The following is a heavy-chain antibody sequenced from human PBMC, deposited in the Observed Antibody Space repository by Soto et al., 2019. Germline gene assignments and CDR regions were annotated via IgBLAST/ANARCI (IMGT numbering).Heavy chain of an antibody. J-gene: IGHJ4*02. D-gene: IGHD3-22*01. CDR2: IRQDESEK. CDR3: AKVAADYYDSTGYYEPLDY. Sequence: GGSLRLSCAASGFTFTDYWMSWVRQAPGKGLEWVANIRQDESEKNYVDSVKGRFTISRDNSKNTLYLQMNSLRAEDTAVYYCAKVAADYYDSTGYYEPLDYWGQ. CDR1: GFTFTDYW. V-gene: IGHV3-7*03.